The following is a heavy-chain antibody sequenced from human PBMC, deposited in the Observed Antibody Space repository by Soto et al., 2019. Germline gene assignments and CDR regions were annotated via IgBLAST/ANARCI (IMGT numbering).Heavy chain of an antibody. V-gene: IGHV4-59*01. D-gene: IGHD4-17*01. Sequence: QVQLQESGPGLVKPSETLSLTCTVSRGSISGYYWSWIRQPPGKGLEWIGYIYYSGTTNYNPSLKSRVTMAIDTSRNQFSLKLSSVTAAYTAVYYCARDPPDGDSYFDYWGQGTLVTVSS. CDR1: RGSISGYY. J-gene: IGHJ4*02. CDR3: ARDPPDGDSYFDY. CDR2: IYYSGTT.